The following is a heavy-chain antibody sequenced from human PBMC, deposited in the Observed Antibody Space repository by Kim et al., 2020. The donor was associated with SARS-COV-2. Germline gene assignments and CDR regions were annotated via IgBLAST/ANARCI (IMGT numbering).Heavy chain of an antibody. CDR1: GFPFSNVW. D-gene: IGHD6-13*01. CDR2: IKSKTDGEAT. CDR3: TTLISAAGRGY. V-gene: IGHV3-15*01. Sequence: GGSLRLSCAASGFPFSNVWMSWVRQAPGRGLEWVGRIKSKTDGEATDYAAPVKGRFTMSRDDSKNTLHLQMNSLETEDTGVYYFTTLISAAGRGYWGQGTLVTVSS. J-gene: IGHJ4*02.